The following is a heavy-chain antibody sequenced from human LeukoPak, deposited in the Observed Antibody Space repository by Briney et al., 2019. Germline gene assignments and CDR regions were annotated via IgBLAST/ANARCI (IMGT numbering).Heavy chain of an antibody. CDR1: GFTFSSYW. J-gene: IGHJ4*02. V-gene: IGHV3-23*01. CDR3: AKVGRYCTNGVCHNPXGHVDY. Sequence: GGSLRLSCAASGFTFSSYWMSWVRQAPGKGLEWVSAISGSGGSTYYADSVKGRFTISRDNSKNTLYLQMNSLRAEDTAVYYCAKVGRYCTNGVCHNPXGHVDYWGQGTLVTVSS. CDR2: ISGSGGST. D-gene: IGHD2-8*01.